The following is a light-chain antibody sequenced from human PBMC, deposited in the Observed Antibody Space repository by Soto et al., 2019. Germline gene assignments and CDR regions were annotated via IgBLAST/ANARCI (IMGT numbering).Light chain of an antibody. CDR2: DAS. J-gene: IGKJ5*01. V-gene: IGKV1-33*01. CDR3: QQYENLPT. CDR1: QNINNY. Sequence: DIQMTQSPSSVSASVGDRVTITFQASQNINNYLNWYQQEPGRAPKLLIYDASNLEAGVPSRFRGSGSGTDFTFTISRLQPEDIATYYCQQYENLPTFGQGTRLEIK.